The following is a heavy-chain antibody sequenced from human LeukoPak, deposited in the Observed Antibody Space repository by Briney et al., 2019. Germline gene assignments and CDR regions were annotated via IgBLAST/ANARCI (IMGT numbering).Heavy chain of an antibody. J-gene: IGHJ4*02. D-gene: IGHD6-13*01. CDR2: ISGSGGRT. Sequence: PGGSLRLSCAASGFTFSSYAMSWVRQAPGKGLDWVSAISGSGGRTNYADFVKGRFTISRDNSKNTLYLQMNSLRAEDTAVYYCAKGPAYSSSWYCDYWGQGTLVTVSS. V-gene: IGHV3-23*01. CDR1: GFTFSSYA. CDR3: AKGPAYSSSWYCDY.